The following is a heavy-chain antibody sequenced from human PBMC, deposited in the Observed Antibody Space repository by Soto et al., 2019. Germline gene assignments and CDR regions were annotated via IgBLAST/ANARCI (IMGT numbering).Heavy chain of an antibody. J-gene: IGHJ4*02. CDR1: GFTFSSYS. CDR2: ISSSSSTI. V-gene: IGHV3-48*01. CDR3: AKDRQYPRDYFHY. D-gene: IGHD4-4*01. Sequence: GGSLRLSCAASGFTFSSYSMNWVRQAPGKGLEWVSYISSSSSTIYYADSVKGRFTISRDNAKNSLYLQMDSLRAEDTAVYYCAKDRQYPRDYFHYWGQGTLVTVSS.